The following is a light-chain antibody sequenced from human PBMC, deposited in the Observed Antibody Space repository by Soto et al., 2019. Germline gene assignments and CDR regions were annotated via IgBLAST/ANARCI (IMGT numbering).Light chain of an antibody. Sequence: DIVFRQSPATLSLSPGERATLSCRASQTISSYLAWYQQKPGQAPRLLIYDASNRATGIPARFSGSGSGTDFTLTISSLEPEDFAVYYCQQPFTWPSFGPGPKVDIK. J-gene: IGKJ3*01. V-gene: IGKV3-11*01. CDR1: QTISSY. CDR2: DAS. CDR3: QQPFTWPS.